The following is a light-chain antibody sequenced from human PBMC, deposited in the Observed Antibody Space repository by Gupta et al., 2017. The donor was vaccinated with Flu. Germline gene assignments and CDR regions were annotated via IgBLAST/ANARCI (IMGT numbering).Light chain of an antibody. V-gene: IGLV2-14*01. CDR1: SSDVGGYKY. Sequence: QSALTPPAPVSGSPGQSHTISCTGTSSDVGGYKYVSWYQQHPGKAPKLIIYEVSNRPSGVSNRFSGSKSGNTASLTISGLQAEDEADYYCSSYTSSSTPLFGGGTKLTVL. CDR3: SSYTSSSTPL. CDR2: EVS. J-gene: IGLJ2*01.